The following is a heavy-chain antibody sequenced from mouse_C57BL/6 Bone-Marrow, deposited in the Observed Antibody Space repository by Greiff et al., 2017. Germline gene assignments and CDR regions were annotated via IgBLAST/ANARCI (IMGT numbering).Heavy chain of an antibody. Sequence: EVMLVASGGGLVQPGGSLKLSCAASGFTFSDYGMAWVRQAPRKGPEWVAFISNLAYSIYYAATVTGRFTISRENAKNTLYLEMSSLRSEDTAMDYCARQRVAWYFDVWGTGTTVTVSS. CDR3: ARQRVAWYFDV. D-gene: IGHD1-1*01. CDR1: GFTFSDYG. V-gene: IGHV5-15*01. CDR2: ISNLAYSI. J-gene: IGHJ1*03.